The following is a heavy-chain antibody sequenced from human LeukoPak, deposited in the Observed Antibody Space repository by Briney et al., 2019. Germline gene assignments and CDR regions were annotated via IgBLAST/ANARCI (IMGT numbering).Heavy chain of an antibody. D-gene: IGHD6-13*01. CDR3: ARDWGIAAATPYYFDH. Sequence: PSETLSLTCTVSVGSISTGNYYYSWIRQSAGKGMEWIGNIYMSGSTRYNPSLMGRVAMSVDTLQNQFSLKIASATAADTAVYYCARDWGIAAATPYYFDHWGQGILVTVSS. V-gene: IGHV4-61*09. CDR1: VGSISTGNYY. CDR2: IYMSGST. J-gene: IGHJ4*02.